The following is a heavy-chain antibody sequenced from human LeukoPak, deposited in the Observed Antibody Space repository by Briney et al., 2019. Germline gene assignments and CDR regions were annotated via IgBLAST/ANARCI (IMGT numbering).Heavy chain of an antibody. CDR3: ARLSGYDDALDI. Sequence: GASVKVSCKASGYTFTSYDINWVRQAPGQGLEWMGWISAYNGNTNYAQKLQGRVTMTTDTFTSTAYMELSSLRFEDTAVYYCARLSGYDDALDIWGQGTMVTVSS. V-gene: IGHV1-18*01. CDR1: GYTFTSYD. J-gene: IGHJ3*02. D-gene: IGHD3-22*01. CDR2: ISAYNGNT.